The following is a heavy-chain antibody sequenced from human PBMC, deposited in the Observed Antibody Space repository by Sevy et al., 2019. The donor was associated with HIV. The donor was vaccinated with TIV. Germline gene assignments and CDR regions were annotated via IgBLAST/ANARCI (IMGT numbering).Heavy chain of an antibody. J-gene: IGHJ3*02. CDR3: ASPRLYYDFWSGYYKPRDVAFDI. V-gene: IGHV4-39*01. Sequence: SETLSLTCTVSGGSISSSSYYWGWIRQPPGKGLEWIGSIYYSGSTYYNPSLKSRVTISVDTSKNQFSLKLSSVTAADTAVYYCASPRLYYDFWSGYYKPRDVAFDIWGQGTMVTVSS. D-gene: IGHD3-3*01. CDR1: GGSISSSSYY. CDR2: IYYSGST.